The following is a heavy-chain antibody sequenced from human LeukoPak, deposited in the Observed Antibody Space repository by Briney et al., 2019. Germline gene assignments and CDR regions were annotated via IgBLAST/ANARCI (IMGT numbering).Heavy chain of an antibody. CDR1: GFTLSSYG. Sequence: PGGSLRLSCAASGFTLSSYGMHWVRQAPGKGLEWVAVISYDGSNKYYADSVKGRFTISRDNSKNTLYLQMNSLRAEDTAVYYCAKGETWRFGELLIDYWGQGTLVTVSS. CDR3: AKGETWRFGELLIDY. CDR2: ISYDGSNK. V-gene: IGHV3-30*18. J-gene: IGHJ4*02. D-gene: IGHD3-10*01.